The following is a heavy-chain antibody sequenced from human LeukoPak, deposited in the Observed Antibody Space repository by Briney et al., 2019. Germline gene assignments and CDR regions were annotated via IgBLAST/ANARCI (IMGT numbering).Heavy chain of an antibody. D-gene: IGHD6-6*01. CDR3: ARDLGRIAARQWFDP. V-gene: IGHV1-69*05. J-gene: IGHJ5*02. CDR2: IIPIFGTA. CDR1: GCTFSSYA. Sequence: AASVKVSCKSSGCTFSSYAISWMRQAPGQGLEWMGVIIPIFGTANYAQKFQSRVTTTTDESTSTAYMELSSLRAEDTDVYYCARDLGRIAARQWFDPWGQGTLVTVSS.